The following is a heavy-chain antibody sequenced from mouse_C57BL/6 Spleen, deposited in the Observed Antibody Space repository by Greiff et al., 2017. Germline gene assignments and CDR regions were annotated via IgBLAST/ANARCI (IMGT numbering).Heavy chain of an antibody. CDR2: IYPGDGDT. CDR1: GYAFSSSW. D-gene: IGHD1-1*01. Sequence: LQESGPELVKPGASVKISCKASGYAFSSSWMNWVKQRPGKGLEWIGRIYPGDGDTNYNGKFKGKATLTADKSSSTAYMQLSSLTSEDSAVYFCAREGSNYLDYWGQGTTLTVSS. V-gene: IGHV1-82*01. J-gene: IGHJ2*01. CDR3: AREGSNYLDY.